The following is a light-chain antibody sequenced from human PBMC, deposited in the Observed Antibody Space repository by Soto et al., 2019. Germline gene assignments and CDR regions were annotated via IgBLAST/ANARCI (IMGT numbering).Light chain of an antibody. J-gene: IGLJ1*01. CDR2: EVS. V-gene: IGLV2-14*01. Sequence: QSVLTQPASLSGSPGQSITISCTGTSSDVGGYSYVSWFQQHPGKAPKLVIYEVSNRPSGVSNRFSGSKYDNTASLFISGLQAEDEAYYYCSSYTSSSTLVFGTGTKVTVL. CDR1: SSDVGGYSY. CDR3: SSYTSSSTLV.